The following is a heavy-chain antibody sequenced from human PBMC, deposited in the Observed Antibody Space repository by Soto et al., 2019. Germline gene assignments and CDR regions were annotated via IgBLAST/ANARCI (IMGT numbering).Heavy chain of an antibody. Sequence: SETLSLTCAVYGGSFSGYYWSWIRQPPGKGLEWIGEINHSGSTNYNPSLKSRVTISVDTSKNQFSLKLSSVTAADTAVYYCASRRYDYIWGSYRPLPFDYWGQGTLVTVSS. CDR2: INHSGST. CDR3: ASRRYDYIWGSYRPLPFDY. V-gene: IGHV4-34*01. D-gene: IGHD3-16*02. J-gene: IGHJ4*02. CDR1: GGSFSGYY.